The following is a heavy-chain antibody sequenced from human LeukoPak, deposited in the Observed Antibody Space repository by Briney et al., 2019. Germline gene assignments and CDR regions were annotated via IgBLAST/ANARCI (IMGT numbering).Heavy chain of an antibody. CDR3: ARVVYDSSGYYWDWFDP. Sequence: SETLSLTCSVSRGSISSGDYYWGWIRQPPGRGLEWIASIHYSETAYYNPSLKSRVTISVDTSKNDFSLKLSSVTAADTAVYYCARVVYDSSGYYWDWFDPWGQGTLVTVSS. J-gene: IGHJ5*02. D-gene: IGHD3-22*01. CDR1: RGSISSGDYY. CDR2: IHYSETA. V-gene: IGHV4-39*02.